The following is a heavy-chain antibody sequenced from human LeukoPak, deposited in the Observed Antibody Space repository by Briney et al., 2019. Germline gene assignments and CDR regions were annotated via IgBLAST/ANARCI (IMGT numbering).Heavy chain of an antibody. J-gene: IGHJ4*02. D-gene: IGHD7-27*01. CDR2: INPESGDT. CDR1: GYTFTTYG. Sequence: ASVKVSCKASGYTFTTYGITWVRQAPGQGLRWMGWINPESGDTNYAQKFQGRVTMTRDTSISTAYMELSRLRSDDTAVYYCARGPTNWGNFDHWGQGTLVTVSS. V-gene: IGHV1-2*02. CDR3: ARGPTNWGNFDH.